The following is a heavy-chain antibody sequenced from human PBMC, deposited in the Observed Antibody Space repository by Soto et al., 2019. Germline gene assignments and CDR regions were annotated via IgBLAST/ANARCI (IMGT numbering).Heavy chain of an antibody. Sequence: EVQLLESGGGWVQPGGSLRLSCAASGFTFSSYAMSWVRQAPGKGLEWVSAISGSGGSTYYADSVKGRFTISRDNSKNSLYLQTNSLRAEDTAVYYCAKASPGIAAAGGLWYFDLWGRGTLVTVSS. J-gene: IGHJ2*01. V-gene: IGHV3-23*01. D-gene: IGHD6-13*01. CDR1: GFTFSSYA. CDR3: AKASPGIAAAGGLWYFDL. CDR2: ISGSGGST.